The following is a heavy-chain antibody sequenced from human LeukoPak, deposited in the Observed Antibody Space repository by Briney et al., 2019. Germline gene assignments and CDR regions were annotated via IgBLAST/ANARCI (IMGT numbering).Heavy chain of an antibody. J-gene: IGHJ3*01. CDR3: VRFLNHAFEL. CDR1: GYSFTNYW. CDR2: IYPSDSDT. Sequence: GESLKISCKSFGYSFTNYWIGWVRQMPEKGLEWMGIIYPSDSDTRYSPSFQGQVTISVDKSINPAYLHWSSLTASDTAMYYCVRFLNHAFELWGQGTMVTVSS. V-gene: IGHV5-51*01.